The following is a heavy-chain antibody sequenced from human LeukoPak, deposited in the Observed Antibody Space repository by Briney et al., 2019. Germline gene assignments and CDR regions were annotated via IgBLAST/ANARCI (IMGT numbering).Heavy chain of an antibody. CDR1: GYTFTSYY. CDR3: AREGGRRDYYGMDV. CDR2: INPSGCST. Sequence: ASVKVSCKASGYTFTSYYMHWVRQAPGQGLERMGIINPSGCSTSYAQKFQGRVTMTRDTSTSTVYMELSSLRSEDTAVYYCAREGGRRDYYGMDVWGQGTTITVTS. J-gene: IGHJ6*02. V-gene: IGHV1-46*01. D-gene: IGHD6-25*01.